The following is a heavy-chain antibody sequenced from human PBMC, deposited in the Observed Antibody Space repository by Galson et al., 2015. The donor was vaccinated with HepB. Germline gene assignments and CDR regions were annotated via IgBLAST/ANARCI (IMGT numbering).Heavy chain of an antibody. J-gene: IGHJ4*02. V-gene: IGHV3-66*01. CDR1: GFTVSSNY. CDR3: ARAVLVRVPIALVSYYFDY. D-gene: IGHD3-9*01. Sequence: SLRLSCAASGFTVSSNYMSWVRQAPGKGLEWVSVIYSGGSTYYADSVKGRFTISRDNSKNTLYLQMNSLRAEDTAVYYCARAVLVRVPIALVSYYFDYWGQGTLVTVSS. CDR2: IYSGGST.